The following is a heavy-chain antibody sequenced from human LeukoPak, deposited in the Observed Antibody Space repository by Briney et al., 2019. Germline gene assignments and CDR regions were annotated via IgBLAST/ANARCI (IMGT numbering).Heavy chain of an antibody. CDR2: INPNSGGT. J-gene: IGHJ4*02. V-gene: IGHV1-2*02. CDR1: GYTFSAYN. CDR3: ARVISGGSRSLNLDY. Sequence: GASVKVSCKASGYTFSAYNIHWVRQAPGQGLEWMGWINPNSGGTNYAQKFQGRVTMTRDTSISTAYMELSSLTFDDTAVYYCARVISGGSRSLNLDYWGQGTLVPVSS. D-gene: IGHD2-15*01.